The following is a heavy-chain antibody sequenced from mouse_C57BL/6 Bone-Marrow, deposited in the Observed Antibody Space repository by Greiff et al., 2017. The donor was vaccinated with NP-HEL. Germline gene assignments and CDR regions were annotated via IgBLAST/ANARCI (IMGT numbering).Heavy chain of an antibody. V-gene: IGHV5-4*03. CDR2: ISDGGSYT. D-gene: IGHD2-4*01. CDR3: ARSGDYDVFHYYAMDY. J-gene: IGHJ4*01. CDR1: GFTFSSYA. Sequence: DVKLVESGGGLVKPGGSLRLSCAASGFTFSSYAMSWVRQTPEKRLEWVATISDGGSYTYYPDNVKGRFTISRDNAKNNLYLQMSHLKSEDTAMYYCARSGDYDVFHYYAMDYWGQGTSVTVSS.